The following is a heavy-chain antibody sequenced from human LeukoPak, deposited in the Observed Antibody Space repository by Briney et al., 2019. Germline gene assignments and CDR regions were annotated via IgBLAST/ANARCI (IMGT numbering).Heavy chain of an antibody. CDR1: AFPLSRYR. Sequence: GGSLRLSCVPSAFPLSRYRMHCVPHAPGKGLVWVADIWSVGGAEYYVDSVKGRFTISRYNAQKMLFLQMNSRRGDDKAVYYREGTGPLSNNGWDFNNWRQGTLLTLPS. J-gene: IGHJ4*02. CDR3: EGTGPLSNNGWDFNN. D-gene: IGHD6-19*01. CDR2: IWSVGGAE. V-gene: IGHV3-33*01.